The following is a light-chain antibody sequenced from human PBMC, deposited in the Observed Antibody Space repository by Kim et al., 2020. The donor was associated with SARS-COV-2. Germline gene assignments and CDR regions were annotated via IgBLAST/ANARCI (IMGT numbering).Light chain of an antibody. V-gene: IGLV3-19*01. CDR2: GKN. CDR1: SLRSYY. Sequence: VALGQTVRITCQGDSLRSYYATWYHQKPGQAPIVVIYGKNNRPSGIPDRFSGSSSGDTASLTITGTQAGDEADYYCNSRGSNDNVLFGGGTKLTVL. J-gene: IGLJ2*01. CDR3: NSRGSNDNVL.